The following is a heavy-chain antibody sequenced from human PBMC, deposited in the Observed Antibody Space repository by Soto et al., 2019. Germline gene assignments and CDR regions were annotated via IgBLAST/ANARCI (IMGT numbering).Heavy chain of an antibody. CDR3: AHRQGGIDYDFWWFDP. D-gene: IGHD3-22*01. J-gene: IGHJ5*02. CDR2: IYWDDDK. CDR1: GFSLSTSGVS. V-gene: IGHV2-5*02. Sequence: QITLKESGPTLVKPTQTLTLTCTFSGFSLSTSGVSVGWIRQPPGKALEWLALIYWDDDKRYSPSLKSRLTIAKDTSKNQVVLSMTNMDPVDTATYYCAHRQGGIDYDFWWFDPWGPGTLVTVSS.